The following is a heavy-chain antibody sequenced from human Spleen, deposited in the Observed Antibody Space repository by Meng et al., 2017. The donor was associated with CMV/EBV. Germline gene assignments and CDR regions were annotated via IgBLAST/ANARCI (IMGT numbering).Heavy chain of an antibody. CDR3: AREGFCSSTSCQTPGMNV. V-gene: IGHV1-18*01. J-gene: IGHJ6*02. CDR2: ISAYNGNT. Sequence: ASVKVSCKASGYTFTSYDITWVRQAPGQGLEWMGWISAYNGNTNYAQKLQGRVTMTSDTSTSTAYVELRSLRSDDTAVYYCAREGFCSSTSCQTPGMNVWGQGTTVTVSS. D-gene: IGHD2-2*01. CDR1: GYTFTSYD.